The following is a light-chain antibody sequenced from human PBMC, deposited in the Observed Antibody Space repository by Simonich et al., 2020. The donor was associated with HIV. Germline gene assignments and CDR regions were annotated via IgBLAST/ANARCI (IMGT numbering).Light chain of an antibody. V-gene: IGLV2-14*01. Sequence: QSALTQPASVSGSPGQSITISCTGTSSDVGGYNFVSWYQQHPGKAPKLMLYAVDKRPSGVSNRFSGSKSGNTASLTISGLQAEDEADYYCSSYTISSTWVFGGGTKLTVL. CDR2: AVD. CDR1: SSDVGGYNF. CDR3: SSYTISSTWV. J-gene: IGLJ3*02.